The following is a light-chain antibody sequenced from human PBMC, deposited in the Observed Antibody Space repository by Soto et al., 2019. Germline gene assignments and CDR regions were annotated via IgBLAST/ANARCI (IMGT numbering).Light chain of an antibody. Sequence: IQLTQSPSSLSASGGDRVTLTCRASQGINSYLAWYQQEPGKAPKLLIYLASTLQSGVPSRFSGSGSGTDFSLTISSLQPEDVATYYCQYLNSFPLSFGGGTKVDIK. CDR2: LAS. J-gene: IGKJ4*01. V-gene: IGKV1-9*01. CDR3: QYLNSFPLS. CDR1: QGINSY.